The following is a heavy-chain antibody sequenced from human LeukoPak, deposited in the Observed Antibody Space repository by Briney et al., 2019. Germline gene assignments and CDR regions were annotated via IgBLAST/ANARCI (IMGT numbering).Heavy chain of an antibody. CDR3: ARDVPTYYYDSSGYPTLDY. V-gene: IGHV4-34*01. Sequence: PETLSLTCAVYGGSFSGYYWSWIRQPPGKGLEWIGEINHSGSTNYNPSLKSRVTISVDTSKNQFSLKLSSVTAADTAVYYCARDVPTYYYDSSGYPTLDYWGQGTLVTVSS. D-gene: IGHD3-22*01. J-gene: IGHJ4*02. CDR2: INHSGST. CDR1: GGSFSGYY.